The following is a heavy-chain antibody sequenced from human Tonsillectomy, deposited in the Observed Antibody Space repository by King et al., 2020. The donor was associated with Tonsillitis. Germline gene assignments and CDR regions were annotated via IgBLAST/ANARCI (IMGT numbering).Heavy chain of an antibody. V-gene: IGHV3-30*18. CDR3: AKDLWCSGGRCPLYYYYYGMDV. Sequence: VQLVESGGGVVQPGRSLRLSCAASGFTFSSYGMHWVRQAPGKGLEWVAVISYDGSNKYYADSVKGRFTISRDYSKNTLFLQMNSLRAEDTAVYYCAKDLWCSGGRCPLYYYYYGMDVWGQGTTVTVSS. CDR1: GFTFSSYG. J-gene: IGHJ6*02. D-gene: IGHD2-15*01. CDR2: ISYDGSNK.